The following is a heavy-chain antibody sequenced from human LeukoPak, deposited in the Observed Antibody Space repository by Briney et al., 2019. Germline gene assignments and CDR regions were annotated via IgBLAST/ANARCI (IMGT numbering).Heavy chain of an antibody. D-gene: IGHD6-6*01. CDR3: AKVDSSSLYYYYMDV. J-gene: IGHJ6*03. CDR2: ISGSGGST. V-gene: IGHV3-23*01. CDR1: GFTFSSYA. Sequence: GGSLRLSCAASGFTFSSYAMSWVRQAPGKGLEWVSAISGSGGSTYYADSVKGRFTISRDNSKNTLYLQMNSLRAEDTAVYYCAKVDSSSLYYYYMDVWGKGTTVTVSS.